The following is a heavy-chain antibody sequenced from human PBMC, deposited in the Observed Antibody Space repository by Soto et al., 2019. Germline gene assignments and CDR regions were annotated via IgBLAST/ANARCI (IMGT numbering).Heavy chain of an antibody. CDR3: ARGPGSSDWRFSYYYMDV. D-gene: IGHD6-19*01. J-gene: IGHJ6*02. CDR1: FTSYD. Sequence: QVQLVQSGAEVKKPGASVKVSCTFTSYDINWVRQATGQGLEWMAWMNPNSGNTRYAQKLQGRVTMTRNTSNFTADMELSSLRSEDTAVYYCARGPGSSDWRFSYYYMDVWGQGTTVTVSS. V-gene: IGHV1-8*01. CDR2: MNPNSGNT.